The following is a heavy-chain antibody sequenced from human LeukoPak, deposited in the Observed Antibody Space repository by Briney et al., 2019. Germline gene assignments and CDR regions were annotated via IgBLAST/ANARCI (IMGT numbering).Heavy chain of an antibody. CDR2: ISYDGSNK. CDR3: AATLRYFDWLLLGY. CDR1: GFTLSSYA. J-gene: IGHJ4*02. D-gene: IGHD3-9*01. Sequence: GGSLRLSCAASGFTLSSYAMHWVRQAPGKGLEWVAVISYDGSNKYYADSVKGRFTISRDNSKNTMYLQMNSLRAEDTAVYYCAATLRYFDWLLLGYWGQGTLVTVSS. V-gene: IGHV3-30*04.